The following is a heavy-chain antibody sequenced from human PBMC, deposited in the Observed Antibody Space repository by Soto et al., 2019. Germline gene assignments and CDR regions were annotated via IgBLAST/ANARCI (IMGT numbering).Heavy chain of an antibody. D-gene: IGHD6-19*01. J-gene: IGHJ4*02. CDR3: AREDLIAVAGPAPAY. CDR2: INPDGITT. V-gene: IGHV3-74*01. Sequence: PGGSLRLSCAASGFTFSSYWMHWVRQAPGKGLVWVSRINPDGITTSYADSVKGRFTISRDNAKNTLYLQMNSLRAEDTAVYYCAREDLIAVAGPAPAYWGQGTLVTVSS. CDR1: GFTFSSYW.